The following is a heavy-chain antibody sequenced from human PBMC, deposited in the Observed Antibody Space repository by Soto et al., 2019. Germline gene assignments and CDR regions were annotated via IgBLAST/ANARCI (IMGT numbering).Heavy chain of an antibody. CDR1: GGSVSSGSYY. CDR2: IYYSGST. J-gene: IGHJ5*02. D-gene: IGHD3-10*01. V-gene: IGHV4-61*01. Sequence: QVQLQESGPGLVKPSETLSLTCTVSGGSVSSGSYYWSWIRQPPGKGLEWIGYIYYSGSTNYNPSPKSRVTLSVDTSKNQFSLKLSSVTAADTAVYYCARDRQKYYGSGSYYIGWFDPWGQGTLVTVSS. CDR3: ARDRQKYYGSGSYYIGWFDP.